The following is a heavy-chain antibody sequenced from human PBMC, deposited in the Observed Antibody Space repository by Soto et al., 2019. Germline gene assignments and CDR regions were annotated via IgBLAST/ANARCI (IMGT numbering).Heavy chain of an antibody. CDR3: ARGGLQGSGNHYNDN. CDR2: INPDGRST. Sequence: EVQLVESGGGLVQPGGSLRLSCAASGFTFNSYWMHWVRQAPGKGLVWVSRINPDGRSTNYADSVKGRFTISRDNAKNTLYLQMNSLSAEDKAVYHCARGGLQGSGNHYNDNWGQGTLVTVSS. D-gene: IGHD3-10*01. CDR1: GFTFNSYW. V-gene: IGHV3-74*01. J-gene: IGHJ4*02.